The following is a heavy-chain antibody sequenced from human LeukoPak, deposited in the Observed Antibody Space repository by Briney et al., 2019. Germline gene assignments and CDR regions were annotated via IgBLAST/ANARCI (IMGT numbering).Heavy chain of an antibody. CDR2: IYYSGST. D-gene: IGHD4-17*01. Sequence: SQTLSLTCTVSGGSISSGDYYWSWIRQPPGKGLEWIGYIYYSGSTYYNPSLKSRVTISVDTSKNQFSLKLSSVTAADTAVYYCARDSPYGDHFHFDYWGQGTLVTVSS. CDR3: ARDSPYGDHFHFDY. J-gene: IGHJ4*02. CDR1: GGSISSGDYY. V-gene: IGHV4-30-4*01.